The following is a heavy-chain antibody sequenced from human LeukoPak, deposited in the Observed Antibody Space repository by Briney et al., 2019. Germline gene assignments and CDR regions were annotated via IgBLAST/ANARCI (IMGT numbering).Heavy chain of an antibody. J-gene: IGHJ5*02. D-gene: IGHD6-13*01. CDR1: GYTFTSYD. CDR2: MNPNSGNT. Sequence: GASVKVSCKASGYTFTSYDINWVRQATGQGLEWMGWMNPNSGNTAYAQKFQGRVTMTRDTSINTAYMELSSLISEDTAVYYCAKTGSWTANWFDPWGQGTLVTVSS. V-gene: IGHV1-8*02. CDR3: AKTGSWTANWFDP.